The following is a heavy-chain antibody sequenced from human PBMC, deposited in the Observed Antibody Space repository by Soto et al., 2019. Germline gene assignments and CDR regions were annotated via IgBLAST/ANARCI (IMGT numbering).Heavy chain of an antibody. CDR2: ISYYGSTK. CDR3: ARTTTVAGTPEFDY. J-gene: IGHJ4*02. CDR1: GFTFSSFS. Sequence: VQLEESGGGVVQPGRSLSLSCAASGFTFSSFSLHWVRQAPGKGLEWLALISYYGSTKYNPDSVNGRFIISRDNSKNTLYLQLNSLRPEDTAVYYCARTTTVAGTPEFDYWGQGALVTVSS. V-gene: IGHV3-30*01. D-gene: IGHD6-19*01.